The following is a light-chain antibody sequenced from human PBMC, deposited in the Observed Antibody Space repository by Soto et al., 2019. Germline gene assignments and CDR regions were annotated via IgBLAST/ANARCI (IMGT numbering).Light chain of an antibody. J-gene: IGLJ3*02. CDR1: SSDVGAYNY. V-gene: IGLV2-8*01. CDR2: EVT. CDR3: SSFSSSNTWV. Sequence: QSALTQPPSASGSPGQSVTISCTGTSSDVGAYNYVSWYQQHAGKAPKLAIYEVTKRPSGVPDRFSGSKSANTASLTVSWLLCEYEADDYFSSFSSSNTWVFGGGTKLTV.